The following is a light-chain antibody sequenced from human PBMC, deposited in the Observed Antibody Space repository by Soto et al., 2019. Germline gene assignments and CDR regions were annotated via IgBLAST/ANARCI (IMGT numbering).Light chain of an antibody. J-gene: IGKJ2*01. CDR2: DAS. Sequence: EIVVTQSPATLSLSPGERATLSCRASQSVSSYLAWYQQKPGQAPRLLIYDASNRATGIPARFSGSGSGTDFTLAISCLEPEDFALYYCQQRSDWPYTFGQGTKLEIK. CDR3: QQRSDWPYT. V-gene: IGKV3-11*01. CDR1: QSVSSY.